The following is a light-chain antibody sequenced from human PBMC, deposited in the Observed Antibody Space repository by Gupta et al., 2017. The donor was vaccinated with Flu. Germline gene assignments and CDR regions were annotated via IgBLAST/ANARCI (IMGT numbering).Light chain of an antibody. CDR1: SGSVSTSYY. CDR2: STN. CDR3: VLYMGSGIWV. Sequence: QTVVTQEPSFSVSPGGTVTLTCGLSSGSVSTSYYPSWYQQTPGQAPRTLIYSTNTRSPGVPDRFSGSILGNKAALTITGAQADDESDYYCVLYMGSGIWVFGRGTKLTVL. V-gene: IGLV8-61*01. J-gene: IGLJ3*02.